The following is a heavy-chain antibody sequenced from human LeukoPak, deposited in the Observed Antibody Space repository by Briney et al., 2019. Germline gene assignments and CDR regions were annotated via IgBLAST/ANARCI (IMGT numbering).Heavy chain of an antibody. CDR2: IYYSGST. J-gene: IGHJ5*02. CDR3: APTGVGATRNWVDP. CDR1: GGSISSYY. D-gene: IGHD1-26*01. V-gene: IGHV4-59*12. Sequence: SETLSLTCTVSGGSISSYYWSWIRQPPGKGLEWIGYIYYSGSTNYNPSLKSRVTISVDTSKSQFSLKLSSVTAADTAVYYCAPTGVGATRNWVDPWGQGTLVTVSS.